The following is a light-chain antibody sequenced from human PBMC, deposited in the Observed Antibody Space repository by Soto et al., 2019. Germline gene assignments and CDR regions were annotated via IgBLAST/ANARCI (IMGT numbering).Light chain of an antibody. CDR3: QQRSNWPPRIT. V-gene: IGKV3-11*01. CDR2: DAS. CDR1: QSVSSY. J-gene: IGKJ5*01. Sequence: EIVLTQSPATLSLSPGERATLSCRASQSVSSYLAWYQQKPGQAPRLLIYDASNRATGIPARFSGRGSGTDFNLTISSLEPEDFAVYYCQQRSNWPPRITFGQETRLEIK.